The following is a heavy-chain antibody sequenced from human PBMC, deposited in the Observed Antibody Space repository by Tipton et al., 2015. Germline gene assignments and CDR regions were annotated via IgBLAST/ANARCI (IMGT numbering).Heavy chain of an antibody. CDR2: IRSDGSSA. CDR1: GFTFSNSW. CDR3: ARPVYSSGWSPFDY. D-gene: IGHD6-19*01. V-gene: IGHV3-74*01. J-gene: IGHJ4*02. Sequence: GSLRLSCAASGFTFSNSWMHWVRQAPGKGLVWVSRIRSDGSSANYADSVKGRFTISRDNSKNTLYLQMNSLRAEDTAVYYCARPVYSSGWSPFDYWGQGTLVTVSS.